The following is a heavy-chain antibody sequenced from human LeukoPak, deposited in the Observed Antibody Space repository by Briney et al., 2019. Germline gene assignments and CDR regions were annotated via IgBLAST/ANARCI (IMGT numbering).Heavy chain of an antibody. J-gene: IGHJ4*02. CDR2: ISYDGSNK. V-gene: IGHV3-30*04. D-gene: IGHD5-18*01. CDR1: GFTFSSYA. Sequence: GGSLRLSCAASGFTFSSYAMHWVPQAPGKGLEWVAVISYDGSNKYYADSVKGRFTISRDNSKNTLYLQMNSLRAEDTAVYYCARDLGDTAMFTFDYWGQGTLVTVSS. CDR3: ARDLGDTAMFTFDY.